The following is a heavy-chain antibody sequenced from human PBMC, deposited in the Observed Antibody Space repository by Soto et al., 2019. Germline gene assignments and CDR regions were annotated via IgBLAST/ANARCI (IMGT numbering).Heavy chain of an antibody. Sequence: QVQLVESGGGVVQPGRSLRLSCAASGFTFSHHGMHWVRQAPGKGLEWLTVVTSDGSITSDADSVRGRFAISRDNSKNTLYLHMNSLRTEDTAVYYCAKESDYYSNSKWSFDSWGQGILVTVSS. D-gene: IGHD2-21*01. CDR2: VTSDGSIT. J-gene: IGHJ4*02. CDR3: AKESDYYSNSKWSFDS. V-gene: IGHV3-30*18. CDR1: GFTFSHHG.